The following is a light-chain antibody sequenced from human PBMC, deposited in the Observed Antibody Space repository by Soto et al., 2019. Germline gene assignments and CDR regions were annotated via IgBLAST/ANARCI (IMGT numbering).Light chain of an antibody. CDR2: DAS. Sequence: DIKVTQSPSSVSASVGDRVTITCRASQSISSWLAWYQQKPGKAPKLLIYDASSLESGVPSRFSGSGSRTDFTLTISSLQPEDIATYYCQKYHSALRTFGQGTKVDIK. J-gene: IGKJ1*01. V-gene: IGKV1-5*01. CDR1: QSISSW. CDR3: QKYHSALRT.